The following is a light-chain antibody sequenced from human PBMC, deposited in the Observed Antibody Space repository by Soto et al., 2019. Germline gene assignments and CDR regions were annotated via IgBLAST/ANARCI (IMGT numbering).Light chain of an antibody. Sequence: SVLTQPTSVSGSPGQSITISYAGTSSDVGGNKYVSWYQHYPGKAPKLMICDVSNRPSGVSNRFSGSKSGNTASLTISGLQAEDEADYYCSAFTGTTYVFGTGTKVTVL. CDR1: SSDVGGNKY. CDR3: SAFTGTTYV. CDR2: DVS. J-gene: IGLJ1*01. V-gene: IGLV2-14*03.